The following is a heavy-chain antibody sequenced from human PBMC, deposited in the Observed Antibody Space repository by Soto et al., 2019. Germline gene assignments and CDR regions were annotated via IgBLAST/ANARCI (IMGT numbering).Heavy chain of an antibody. Sequence: QVQLQESGPGLVKPSQTLSLTCTVSGGSISSGDYYWSWIRQPPGKGLEWIGYIYYSGSTYYNPPLKSXXTXSXXTSKNQFSLKLSSVTAADTAVYYCARGNDILTLDVWGQGTTVTVSS. J-gene: IGHJ6*02. D-gene: IGHD3-9*01. V-gene: IGHV4-30-4*01. CDR2: IYYSGST. CDR1: GGSISSGDYY. CDR3: ARGNDILTLDV.